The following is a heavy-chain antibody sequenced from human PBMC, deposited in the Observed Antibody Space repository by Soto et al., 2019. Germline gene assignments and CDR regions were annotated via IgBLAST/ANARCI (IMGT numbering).Heavy chain of an antibody. J-gene: IGHJ6*02. Sequence: QVQLVQSGAEGKKPGASVKVSCKASGYTFTSYYMHWVRQAPGQGLEWMGIINPSGGSTSYAQKFHGRVTMNRSTSKSTVYTELSSLRSEDTAVYYCARGSGTENDDYYGMDVWGQGTTFTVSS. CDR3: ARGSGTENDDYYGMDV. CDR2: INPSGGST. V-gene: IGHV1-46*01. D-gene: IGHD1-1*01. CDR1: GYTFTSYY.